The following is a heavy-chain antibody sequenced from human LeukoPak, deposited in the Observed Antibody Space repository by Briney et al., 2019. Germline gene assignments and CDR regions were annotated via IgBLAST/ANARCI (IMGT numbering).Heavy chain of an antibody. D-gene: IGHD2-21*02. V-gene: IGHV4-4*07. CDR2: IYTSGST. CDR1: GGSIRNYF. Sequence: SATLSLTCTVSGGSIRNYFWSWVRQPAGEGLEWIGRIYTSGSTNYNPSLRSRVTISVDTSKNQFSLKLSSVTAADTAVYYCARDDPARMTATLDYWGQGILVTVSS. J-gene: IGHJ4*02. CDR3: ARDDPARMTATLDY.